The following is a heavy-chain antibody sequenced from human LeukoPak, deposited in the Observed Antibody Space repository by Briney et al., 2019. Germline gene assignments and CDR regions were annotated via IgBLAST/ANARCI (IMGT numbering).Heavy chain of an antibody. V-gene: IGHV4-39*07. CDR2: IYYSGST. CDR1: DGSIISSSYY. CDR3: ARGRLARSPYFDY. D-gene: IGHD6-19*01. J-gene: IGHJ4*02. Sequence: PSETLSLTCTVSDGSIISSSYYWGWIRQPPGKGLEWIGSIYYSGSTSYNPSLKSRVTISVETSKNQFSLNLSSVTAADTAVYYCARGRLARSPYFDYWGQGTLVTVSS.